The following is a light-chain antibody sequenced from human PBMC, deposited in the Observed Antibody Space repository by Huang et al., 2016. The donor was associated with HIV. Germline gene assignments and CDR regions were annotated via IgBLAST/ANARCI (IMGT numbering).Light chain of an antibody. V-gene: IGKV3-20*01. Sequence: VLTQSPGSLSLSLGDRVTVSCRASQSVDSCYLAWYQHKPGQSPRLLVYATSTRASGVPSRFSGSGSGRDFTLTISRLEPEDFGVYYCHQYGSSMATFGQGTKVDI. CDR1: QSVDSCY. CDR3: HQYGSSMAT. J-gene: IGKJ1*01. CDR2: ATS.